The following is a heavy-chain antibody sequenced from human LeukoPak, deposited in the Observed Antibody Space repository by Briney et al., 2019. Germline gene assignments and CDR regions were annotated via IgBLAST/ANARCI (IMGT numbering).Heavy chain of an antibody. CDR2: IYYSGST. J-gene: IGHJ4*02. V-gene: IGHV4-61*08. Sequence: SETLSLTCTVSGGSISSGDYYWSWIRQPPGKGLEWIGYIYYSGSTNYNPSLKSRVTISLDTSKNQFSLKLSSVTSADSAVYYCARITILGVVIIDYWGQGTLVTVSS. D-gene: IGHD3-3*01. CDR1: GGSISSGDYY. CDR3: ARITILGVVIIDY.